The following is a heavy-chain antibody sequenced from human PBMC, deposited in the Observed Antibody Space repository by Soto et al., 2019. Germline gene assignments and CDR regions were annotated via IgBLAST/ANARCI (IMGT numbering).Heavy chain of an antibody. CDR3: ARLGGYYQALDS. CDR2: IYYSGST. D-gene: IGHD3-22*01. J-gene: IGHJ4*02. V-gene: IGHV4-59*08. Sequence: SETLSLTCTVSGGSISSYYWSWIRQPPGKGLEWIGYIYYSGSTNYNPSLKSRVSISVDTSKNEVSLKLTSVTAADTAVYYCARLGGYYQALDSWGQGTVVTVSS. CDR1: GGSISSYY.